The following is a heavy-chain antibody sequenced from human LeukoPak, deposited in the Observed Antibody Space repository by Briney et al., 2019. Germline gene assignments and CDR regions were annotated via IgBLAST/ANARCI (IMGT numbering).Heavy chain of an antibody. Sequence: GGSLRLSCAVSGFTFSSYWMTWVRQAPGKGLEWLANINQDGSEKYYVDSVKGRFTISRDNAKNSLYLQMNSLKADDTAVYYCARTDAGGYWGQGTLVTVAS. D-gene: IGHD2-21*02. CDR3: ARTDAGGY. CDR1: GFTFSSYW. V-gene: IGHV3-7*01. J-gene: IGHJ4*02. CDR2: INQDGSEK.